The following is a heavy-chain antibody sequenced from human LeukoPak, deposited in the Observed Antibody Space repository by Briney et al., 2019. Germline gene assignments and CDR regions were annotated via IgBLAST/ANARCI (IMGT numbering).Heavy chain of an antibody. CDR3: AELGITMIGGV. D-gene: IGHD3-10*02. CDR2: ISSSGSTI. V-gene: IGHV3-48*04. CDR1: GFTFDDYS. J-gene: IGHJ6*04. Sequence: PGGSLRLSCEASGFTFDDYSMNWVRQAPGKGLEWVSYISSSGSTIYYADSVKGRFTISRDNAKNSLYLQMNSLRAEDTAVYYCAELGITMIGGVWGKGTTVTISS.